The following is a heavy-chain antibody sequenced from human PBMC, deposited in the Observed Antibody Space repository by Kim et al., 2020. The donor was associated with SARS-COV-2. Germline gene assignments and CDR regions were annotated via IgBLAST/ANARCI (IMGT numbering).Heavy chain of an antibody. V-gene: IGHV3-7*04. CDR2: DGSEK. J-gene: IGHJ5*02. D-gene: IGHD3-10*01. Sequence: DGSEKYYVDSVKGRFTISRDNARKTLFLQMDRLRAEDTALYYCARGRGLDTWGQGTLSPSPQ. CDR3: ARGRGLDT.